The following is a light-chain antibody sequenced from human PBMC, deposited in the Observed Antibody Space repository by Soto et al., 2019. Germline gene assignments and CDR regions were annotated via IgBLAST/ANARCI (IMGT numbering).Light chain of an antibody. CDR3: QQYGNSPPT. Sequence: EIVMTQSPATLSVSPGERATLSCRASQSVSSKLAWYQQKPGQAPRLLIYGASSRATGIPDRFSGSGSGTDFTPTISRLEPEDFVVYYCQQYGNSPPTFGQGTKVDIK. V-gene: IGKV3-20*01. CDR2: GAS. J-gene: IGKJ1*01. CDR1: QSVSSK.